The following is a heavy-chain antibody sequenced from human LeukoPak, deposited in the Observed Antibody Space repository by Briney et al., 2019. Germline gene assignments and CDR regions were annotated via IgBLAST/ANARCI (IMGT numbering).Heavy chain of an antibody. CDR2: ISYDGSYK. Sequence: GGSLRLSCAASGFTFNSYYMHWVRQAPGKGLEWVAVISYDGSYKHYGDSVKGRFTISRDNSKNTLYLQMNSLRAEDTAVYYCAKPYPLDSTPTTWFDPWGQGTLVTVSS. CDR3: AKPYPLDSTPTTWFDP. V-gene: IGHV3-30*18. CDR1: GFTFNSYY. J-gene: IGHJ5*02. D-gene: IGHD2/OR15-2a*01.